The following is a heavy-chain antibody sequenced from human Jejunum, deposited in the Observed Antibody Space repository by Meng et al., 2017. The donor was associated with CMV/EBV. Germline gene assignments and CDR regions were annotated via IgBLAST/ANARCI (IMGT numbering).Heavy chain of an antibody. V-gene: IGHV4-31*02. J-gene: IGHJ1*01. D-gene: IGHD3-10*01. CDR2: IYYTGGT. CDR3: AREYGSGYPPDY. Sequence: VSGGSISSGGYYWNWIRRHPGKGLEWIGSIYYTGGTYYNPSLKSRISMSVDTSKNQFSLKLTSVTAADTAVYYCAREYGSGYPPDYWGQGTLVTVSS. CDR1: GGSISSGGYY.